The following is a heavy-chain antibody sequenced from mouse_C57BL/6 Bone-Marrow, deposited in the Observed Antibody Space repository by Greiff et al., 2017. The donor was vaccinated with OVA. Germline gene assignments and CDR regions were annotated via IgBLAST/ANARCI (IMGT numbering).Heavy chain of an antibody. V-gene: IGHV1-42*01. CDR2: INPSTGGT. CDR1: GYSFTGYY. CDR3: ARDYGSGGRYFDV. Sequence: EVQLQESGPELVKPGASVKISCKASGYSFTGYYMNWVKQSPEQSLEWIGEINPSTGGTTYNQKFKAKATLTVDNSSSTAYMQLKSLTSEESAVYYCARDYGSGGRYFDVWGTGTTVTVSS. D-gene: IGHD1-1*01. J-gene: IGHJ1*03.